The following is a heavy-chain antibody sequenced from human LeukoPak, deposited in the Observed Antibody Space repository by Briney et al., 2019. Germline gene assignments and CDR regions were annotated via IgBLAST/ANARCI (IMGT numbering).Heavy chain of an antibody. CDR2: IGGNTGII. J-gene: IGHJ4*02. V-gene: IGHV3-48*01. CDR3: AKAVGMIVPPDY. CDR1: GFTFNIFS. D-gene: IGHD3-22*01. Sequence: PGGSLRLSCEASGFTFNIFSMNWVRQAPGKGLEWLSYIGGNTGIIWYADSVKGRFTISRDNSKNTLYLQMNSLRAEDTAVYYCAKAVGMIVPPDYWGQGTLVTVSS.